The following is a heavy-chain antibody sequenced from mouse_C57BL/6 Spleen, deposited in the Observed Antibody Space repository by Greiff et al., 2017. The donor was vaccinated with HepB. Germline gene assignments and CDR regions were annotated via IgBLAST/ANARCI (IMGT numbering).Heavy chain of an antibody. Sequence: EVQGVESGPGMVKPSQSLSLTCTVPGYSITSGYDWHWIRHFPGNKLEWMGYISYSGSTNYNPSLKSRISITHDTSKNHFFLKLNSVTTEDTATYYCARGIYYDYGGFAYWGQGTLVTVSA. D-gene: IGHD2-4*01. CDR3: ARGIYYDYGGFAY. V-gene: IGHV3-1*01. CDR2: ISYSGST. CDR1: GYSITSGYD. J-gene: IGHJ3*01.